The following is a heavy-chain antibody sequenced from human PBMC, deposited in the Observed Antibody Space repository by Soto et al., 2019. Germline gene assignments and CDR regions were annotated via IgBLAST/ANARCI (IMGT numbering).Heavy chain of an antibody. CDR1: GFIFSDHG. J-gene: IGHJ4*02. V-gene: IGHV3-23*01. CDR3: AKDRTIASRTFDS. CDR2: ISRSVGST. Sequence: EVQLLESGGGFVQPGGSLRLSCTASGFIFSDHGMHWFRQAPVKGLEWVASISRSVGSTFYADSVKGRFTISRDNYLNTLDLQLNSLRAEDTAVYYCAKDRTIASRTFDSWGQGALVTVSS. D-gene: IGHD6-6*01.